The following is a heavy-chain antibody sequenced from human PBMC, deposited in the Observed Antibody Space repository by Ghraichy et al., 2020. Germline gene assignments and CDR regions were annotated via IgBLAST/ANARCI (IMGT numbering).Heavy chain of an antibody. CDR3: AHGRIAGIVGATSPYDAFDI. D-gene: IGHD1-26*01. Sequence: GGSLRLSCAASGFTFSSYSMNWVRQAPGKGLEWVSSISSSSSYIYYADSVKGRFTISRDNAKNSLYLQMNSLRAEDTAVYYCAHGRIAGIVGATSPYDAFDIWGQGTMVTVSS. CDR1: GFTFSSYS. V-gene: IGHV3-21*01. J-gene: IGHJ3*02. CDR2: ISSSSSYI.